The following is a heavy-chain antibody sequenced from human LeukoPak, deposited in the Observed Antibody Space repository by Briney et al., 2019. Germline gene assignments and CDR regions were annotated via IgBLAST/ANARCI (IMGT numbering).Heavy chain of an antibody. Sequence: GGSLRLSCTASGFHFSDYYMSWIRQAPGKGLEWVSYISDRGDTICYADSVKGRFTISRDNANNSVSLQMNSLRPEDTAVYYCARLKAGNWGRGTLVAVSS. CDR2: ISDRGDTI. CDR1: GFHFSDYY. V-gene: IGHV3-11*01. J-gene: IGHJ4*02. CDR3: ARLKAGN.